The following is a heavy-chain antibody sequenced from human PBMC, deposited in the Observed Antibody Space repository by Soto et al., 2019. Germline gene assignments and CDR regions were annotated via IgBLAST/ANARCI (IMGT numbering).Heavy chain of an antibody. Sequence: SETLSLTCTVSGDSISVGAYYWSWIRQPPGKGLEWIGYIYYSGSTNYNPSLKSRVTISVDTSKNQFSLKLSSVTAADTAVYYCAGRKWLRDIEGAFDIWGQGTMVTVSS. D-gene: IGHD5-12*01. CDR1: GDSISVGAYY. V-gene: IGHV4-61*08. J-gene: IGHJ3*02. CDR3: AGRKWLRDIEGAFDI. CDR2: IYYSGST.